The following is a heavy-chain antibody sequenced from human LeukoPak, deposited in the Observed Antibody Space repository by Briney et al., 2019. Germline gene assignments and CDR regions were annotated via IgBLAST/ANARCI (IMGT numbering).Heavy chain of an antibody. Sequence: ASVKVSCKASGYTFTSYCMHWVRQAPGQGLEWMGIINPSGGSTSYAQKFQGRVTMTRDTSTSTVYMELSSLRSEDTAVYYCARKPKNGGRYDSSGLDAFDIWGQGTMVTVSS. CDR3: ARKPKNGGRYDSSGLDAFDI. CDR2: INPSGGST. V-gene: IGHV1-46*01. D-gene: IGHD3-22*01. J-gene: IGHJ3*02. CDR1: GYTFTSYC.